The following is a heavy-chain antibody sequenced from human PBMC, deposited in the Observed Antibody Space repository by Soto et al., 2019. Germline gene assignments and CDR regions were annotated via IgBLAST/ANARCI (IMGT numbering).Heavy chain of an antibody. V-gene: IGHV4-59*12. Sequence: SEILSLTCTVSGGSISSYYWSWIRQPPGKGLEWIGYIYYSGSTNYNPSLKSRVTISVDTSKNQFSLKLSSVTAADTAVYYCTTDEPTYYSDSSGYRRPSPWGQGTLVTVS. CDR2: IYYSGST. D-gene: IGHD3-22*01. J-gene: IGHJ5*02. CDR3: TTDEPTYYSDSSGYRRPSP. CDR1: GGSISSYY.